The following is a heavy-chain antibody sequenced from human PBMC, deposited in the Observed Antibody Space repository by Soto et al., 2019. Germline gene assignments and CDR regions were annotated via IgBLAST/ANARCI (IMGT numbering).Heavy chain of an antibody. D-gene: IGHD2-21*02. V-gene: IGHV3-23*01. CDR1: GFTFNTYA. CDR2: ISGSGGTI. J-gene: IGHJ3*01. CDR3: AKGFIVVVTAIRPDDNFDV. Sequence: GGSLRLSCAASGFTFNTYAMNWVRQAPGKGLEWVASISGSGGTINYADSVKGRFTTSRDTSKNTLYLQMNSLSAEDAAVYYCAKGFIVVVTAIRPDDNFDVWGQGTMVTVSS.